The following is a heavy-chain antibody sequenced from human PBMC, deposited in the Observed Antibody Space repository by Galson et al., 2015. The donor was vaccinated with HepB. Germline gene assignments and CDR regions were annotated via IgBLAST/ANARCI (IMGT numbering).Heavy chain of an antibody. J-gene: IGHJ4*02. V-gene: IGHV4-59*01. CDR3: ARTRIQLWRSQGYFDY. D-gene: IGHD5-18*01. CDR1: GGSISSYY. CDR2: TYYSGST. Sequence: ETLSLTCTVSGGSISSYYWSWIRQPPGKGLEWIGYTYYSGSTNYNPSLKSRVTISVDTSKNQFSLKLSSVTAADTAVYYCARTRIQLWRSQGYFDYWGQGTLVTVSS.